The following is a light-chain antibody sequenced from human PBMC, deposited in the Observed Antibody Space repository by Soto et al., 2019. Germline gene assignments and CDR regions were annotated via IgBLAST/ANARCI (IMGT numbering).Light chain of an antibody. CDR1: SSDVGGYNY. Sequence: QSALTQPRSVSGSPGQSVTISCTGTSSDVGGYNYVSWYQQHPGKAPQLMIYDVSKRPSGVPDRFSGSKSGNTASLTISGLQAEDEADYYCCSYAGSYRGVFGTGTKLTVL. CDR3: CSYAGSYRGV. CDR2: DVS. V-gene: IGLV2-11*01. J-gene: IGLJ1*01.